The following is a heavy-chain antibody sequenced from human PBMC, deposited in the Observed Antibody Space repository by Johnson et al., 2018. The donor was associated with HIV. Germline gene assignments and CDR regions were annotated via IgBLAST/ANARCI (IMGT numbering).Heavy chain of an antibody. D-gene: IGHD6-13*01. J-gene: IGHJ3*02. CDR1: GFTFDDYA. V-gene: IGHV3-20*04. CDR2: ITWNGGNT. CDR3: AKDRVAAAGHDAFDI. Sequence: VQLVESGGGVVRHGGSLRLSCAASGFTFDDYAMHWVRQAPGKGLEWVSGITWNGGNTGYADSVEGRFTISRDHAKNSLYLQMNSLRAEDTAVYYCAKDRVAAAGHDAFDIWGQGTMVTVSS.